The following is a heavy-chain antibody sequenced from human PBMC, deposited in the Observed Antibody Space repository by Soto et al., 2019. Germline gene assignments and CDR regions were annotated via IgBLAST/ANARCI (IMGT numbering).Heavy chain of an antibody. Sequence: QVQLVQSGAEMKKPGSSVKVSCKASGGTFSSYAISWVRQAPGQGLEWMGGIIPIFGTAIYAQKFQGRVTITADESTSTAYMELSSLRSEDTAVYYFAREGASGSHIGYWGQGTLVTVSS. CDR2: IIPIFGTA. CDR3: AREGASGSHIGY. V-gene: IGHV1-69*01. D-gene: IGHD3-22*01. J-gene: IGHJ4*02. CDR1: GGTFSSYA.